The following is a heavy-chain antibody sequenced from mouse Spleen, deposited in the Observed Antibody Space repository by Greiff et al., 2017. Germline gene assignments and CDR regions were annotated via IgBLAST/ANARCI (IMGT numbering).Heavy chain of an antibody. V-gene: IGHV1-82*01. CDR2: IFPGDGDT. Sequence: VKLQESGPELVKPGASVKISCKASGYAFSSSWMNWVKQRPGKGLEWIGRIFPGDGDTNYNGKFKGKATLTADKSSSTAYMQLSSLTSEDSAVYFCALWSPFAYWGQGTLVTVSA. CDR3: ALWSPFAY. D-gene: IGHD1-1*02. CDR1: GYAFSSSW. J-gene: IGHJ3*01.